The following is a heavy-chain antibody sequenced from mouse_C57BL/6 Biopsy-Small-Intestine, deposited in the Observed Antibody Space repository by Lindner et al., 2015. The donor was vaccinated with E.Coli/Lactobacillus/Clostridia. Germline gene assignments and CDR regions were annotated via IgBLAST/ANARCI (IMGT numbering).Heavy chain of an antibody. V-gene: IGHV1-62-3*01. J-gene: IGHJ4*01. CDR2: INPNSGGT. D-gene: IGHD1-2*01. CDR1: AYIFSDYY. Sequence: SVKVSCKASAYIFSDYYIHWVRQAPGQGLEWMGWINPNSGGTNYAQHFQGRVTVTRDMSTSTVYLDLTGLRSYDTAVYYCARDRFRGVYGMDVWGQGTEVTVSS. CDR3: ARDRFRGVYGMDV.